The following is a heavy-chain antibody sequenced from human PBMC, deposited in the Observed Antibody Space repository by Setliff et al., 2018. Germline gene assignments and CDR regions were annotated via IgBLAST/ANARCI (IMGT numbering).Heavy chain of an antibody. D-gene: IGHD2-15*01. J-gene: IGHJ4*02. CDR1: GGSISTDPYF. Sequence: KPSETLSLTCAVSGGSISTDPYFWTWIRQHPVKGLEWIGYISYSGRTSYNPSLYSRITVSLDRSKNQFSLQLTSVTAADTAMYYCARVAYPNGGSCRYFDNCGEGTLVTVSS. CDR3: ARVAYPNGGSCRYFDN. V-gene: IGHV4-31*11. CDR2: ISYSGRT.